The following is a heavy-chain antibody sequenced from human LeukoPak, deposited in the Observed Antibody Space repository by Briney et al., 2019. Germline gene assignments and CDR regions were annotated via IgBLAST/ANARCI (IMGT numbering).Heavy chain of an antibody. CDR1: GFTLSAYE. D-gene: IGHD2-15*01. Sequence: GGSLRLSCAASGFTLSAYEMNWVRQAPGKGLEWVSYVSSNGRTTYYADSVKGRFTISRDNAKNSLYLQMNSLRVEDTAIYYCARDHEGDCNGDNCYFIPFDYWGQGTQVTVSS. V-gene: IGHV3-48*03. J-gene: IGHJ4*02. CDR3: ARDHEGDCNGDNCYFIPFDY. CDR2: VSSNGRTT.